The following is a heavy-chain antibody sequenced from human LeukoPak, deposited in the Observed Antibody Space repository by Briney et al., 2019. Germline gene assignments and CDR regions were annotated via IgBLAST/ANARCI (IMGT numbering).Heavy chain of an antibody. D-gene: IGHD3-22*01. CDR1: GGSISSYY. J-gene: IGHJ5*02. Sequence: SETLSLTCTVSGGSISSYYWSWIRQPAGKGLERIGRIYTSGSTNYNPSLKSRVTMSVDTSKNQFSLKLSSVTAADTAVYYCARGLTRDMIVVVRNWFDPWGQGTLVTVSS. CDR2: IYTSGST. CDR3: ARGLTRDMIVVVRNWFDP. V-gene: IGHV4-4*07.